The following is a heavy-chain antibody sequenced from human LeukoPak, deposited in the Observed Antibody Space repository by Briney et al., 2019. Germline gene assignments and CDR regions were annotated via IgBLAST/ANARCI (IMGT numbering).Heavy chain of an antibody. V-gene: IGHV3-33*06. CDR3: AKSLDLAVAGIDY. J-gene: IGHJ4*02. CDR1: GFTFSSYG. Sequence: GGSLRLSCAASGFTFSSYGMHWVRQAPGKGLEWVAVIWYDGSNKYYADSVKGRFTISRDNSKNTLYLQMNSLRAEDTAVYYCAKSLDLAVAGIDYWGQGTLVTVSS. D-gene: IGHD6-19*01. CDR2: IWYDGSNK.